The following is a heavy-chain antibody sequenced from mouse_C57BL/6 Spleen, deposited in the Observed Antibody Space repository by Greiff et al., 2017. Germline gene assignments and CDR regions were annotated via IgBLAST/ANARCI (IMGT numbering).Heavy chain of an antibody. CDR3: VSIYYDYDGCDY. J-gene: IGHJ2*01. CDR2: INPNNGGT. CDR1: GYTFTDYY. D-gene: IGHD2-4*01. Sequence: EVQLQQSGPELVKPGASVKISCKASGYTFTDYYMNWVKQSHGKSLEWIGDINPNNGGTSYNQKFKGKATLTVDKSSSTAYMELRSLTSEDSAVYYCVSIYYDYDGCDYWGQGTTLTVSS. V-gene: IGHV1-26*01.